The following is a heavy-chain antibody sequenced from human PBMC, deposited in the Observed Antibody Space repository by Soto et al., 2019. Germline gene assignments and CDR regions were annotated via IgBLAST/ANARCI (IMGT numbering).Heavy chain of an antibody. CDR2: IYYSGST. J-gene: IGHJ5*02. V-gene: IGHV4-39*01. CDR3: ARHTFYGDYVHNWFDP. Sequence: QLQLQESGPGLVKPSETLSLTCTVSGGSISSSSYYWGWIRQPPGKGLEWIGSIYYSGSTYYNPSLKSRVTISVDTSKNQFSLKLSSVTAADTAVYYCARHTFYGDYVHNWFDPWGQGTLVTVSS. D-gene: IGHD4-17*01. CDR1: GGSISSSSYY.